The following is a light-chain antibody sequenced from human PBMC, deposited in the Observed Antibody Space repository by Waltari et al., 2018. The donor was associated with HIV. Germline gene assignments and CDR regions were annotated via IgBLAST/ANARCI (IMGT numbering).Light chain of an antibody. Sequence: QSGLTQPPSASGTSGPRVTIACLGRRSNIGVNSVTWYQQLPGTAPRLLIYNTNQRPSGVPDRFSGSKSGTSAYLAISGLQAADEADYYCSAWDDNVNGLFGGGTKLTVL. CDR3: SAWDDNVNGL. CDR2: NTN. V-gene: IGLV1-44*01. CDR1: RSNIGVNS. J-gene: IGLJ2*01.